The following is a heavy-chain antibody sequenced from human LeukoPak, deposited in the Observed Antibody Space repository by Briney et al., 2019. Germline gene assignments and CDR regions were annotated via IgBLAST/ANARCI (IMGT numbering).Heavy chain of an antibody. CDR3: AKSGYSYEGEYYFDY. Sequence: PGGSLRLSCAASGFTFDDYAMHWVRQAPGKGLEWVSGISWNSGSIGYADPVKGRFTISRDNARNSLYLQMNSLRAEDMALYYCAKSGYSYEGEYYFDYWGQGTLVTVSS. CDR1: GFTFDDYA. J-gene: IGHJ4*02. V-gene: IGHV3-9*03. D-gene: IGHD5-18*01. CDR2: ISWNSGSI.